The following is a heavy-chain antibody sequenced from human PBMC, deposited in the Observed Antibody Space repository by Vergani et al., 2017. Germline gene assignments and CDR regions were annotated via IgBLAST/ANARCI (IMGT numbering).Heavy chain of an antibody. J-gene: IGHJ5*02. CDR3: ARGETRTDWLDP. D-gene: IGHD3/OR15-3a*01. CDR2: IYYSGST. V-gene: IGHV4-59*08. CDR1: GGSISSYY. Sequence: QVQLQESGPGLVKPSETLSLTCTVSGGSISSYYWSWIRQPPGKGLEWIGYIYYSGSTYYNPSLESRVTISRDTSKNQFSLKVHSVTAADTAVYYCARGETRTDWLDPWGQGTQVIVSS.